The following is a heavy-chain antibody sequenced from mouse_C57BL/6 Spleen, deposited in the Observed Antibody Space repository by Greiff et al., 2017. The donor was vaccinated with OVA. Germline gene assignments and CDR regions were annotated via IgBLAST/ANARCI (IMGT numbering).Heavy chain of an antibody. V-gene: IGHV1-80*01. CDR3: AKHESSEGGYYAMDY. J-gene: IGHJ4*01. CDR1: GYAFSSYW. D-gene: IGHD3-1*01. Sequence: QVQLKQSGAELVKPGASVKISCKASGYAFSSYWMNWVKQRPGKGLEWIGQIYPGGGGTNYNGKFKGKATLTADKSSSTVYMELSRLTSEDSAVYFCAKHESSEGGYYAMDYWGQGTSVTVSS. CDR2: IYPGGGGT.